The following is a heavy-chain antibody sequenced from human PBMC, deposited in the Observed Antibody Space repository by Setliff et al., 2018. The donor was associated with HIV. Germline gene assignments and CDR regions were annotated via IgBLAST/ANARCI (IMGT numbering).Heavy chain of an antibody. Sequence: SETLSLTCAVYGGSFSGYYWSWIRQPPGKGLEWIGSIYHSGSIYYNPSLKSRVTISVDTSKNQFSLKLSSVTAADTAVYYCARMDSSTWPDYYFYGMDVWGQGTTVTVSS. D-gene: IGHD2-2*01. CDR1: GGSFSGYY. J-gene: IGHJ6*02. CDR3: ARMDSSTWPDYYFYGMDV. V-gene: IGHV4-34*01. CDR2: IYHSGSI.